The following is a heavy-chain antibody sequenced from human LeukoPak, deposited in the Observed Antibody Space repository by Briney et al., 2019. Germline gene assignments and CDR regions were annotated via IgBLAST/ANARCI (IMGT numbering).Heavy chain of an antibody. CDR2: TYNSGST. CDR1: GGSISSSY. D-gene: IGHD6-19*01. J-gene: IGHJ3*02. V-gene: IGHV4-59*08. Sequence: PSETLSLTCTISGGSISSSYWSWIRQPPGKGLEWIGYTYNSGSTNYNPSLKSRLTIPVDSSKNQFSLKLNSVTAADTAVYYCAKGGGWDAFDIWGQGTMVTVSS. CDR3: AKGGGWDAFDI.